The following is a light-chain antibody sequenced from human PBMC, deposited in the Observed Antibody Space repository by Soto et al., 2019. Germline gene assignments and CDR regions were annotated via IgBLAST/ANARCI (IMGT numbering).Light chain of an antibody. Sequence: QYALTHPRSVSGSPGQSITLSCDGNTSDISADNLVYWYQKHPGEAPKLMIYDVTKRPSGVPYRFCGSTSGNTASLTISGLPADDEADYCCVSYAGSFIWVFGGGTKLTVL. CDR3: VSYAGSFIWV. V-gene: IGLV2-11*01. J-gene: IGLJ3*02. CDR1: TSDISADNL. CDR2: DVT.